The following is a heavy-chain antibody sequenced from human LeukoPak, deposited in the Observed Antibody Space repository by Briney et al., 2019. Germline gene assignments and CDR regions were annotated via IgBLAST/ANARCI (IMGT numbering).Heavy chain of an antibody. CDR1: GYTFTSYA. Sequence: GASVKVSCKASGYTFTSYAMNWVRQAPGQGLEWMGWINTNTGNPTYAQGFTGRFVFSFDTSVSTAYLQISSLKAEDTAVYYCASRSGYPHGSVYWYFDLWGRGTLVTVSS. CDR3: ASRSGYPHGSVYWYFDL. CDR2: INTNTGNP. D-gene: IGHD3-22*01. J-gene: IGHJ2*01. V-gene: IGHV7-4-1*02.